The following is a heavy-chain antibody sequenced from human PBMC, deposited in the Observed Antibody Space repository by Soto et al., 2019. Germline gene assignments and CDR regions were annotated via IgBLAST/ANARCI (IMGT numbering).Heavy chain of an antibody. Sequence: VASVKVSCKASGGTFSSYAISWVRQAPGQGLEWMGGIIPIFGTANYAQKFQGRVTITADESTSTAYMELSSLRSEDTAVYYCARTNGYSSSYTFDPWGQGTLVTSPQ. CDR3: ARTNGYSSSYTFDP. V-gene: IGHV1-69*13. CDR1: GGTFSSYA. J-gene: IGHJ5*02. CDR2: IIPIFGTA. D-gene: IGHD6-13*01.